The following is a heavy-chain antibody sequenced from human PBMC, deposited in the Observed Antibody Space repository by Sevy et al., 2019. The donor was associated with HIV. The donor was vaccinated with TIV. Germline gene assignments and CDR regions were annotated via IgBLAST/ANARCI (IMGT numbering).Heavy chain of an antibody. V-gene: IGHV4-39*01. CDR1: GGSISSSTYY. D-gene: IGHD6-13*01. J-gene: IGHJ4*02. Sequence: SETLSLTCTVSGGSISSSTYYWGWIRQPPGKGLEWIGSIYYSGSTYYNPSLRSRVTISVDTCKNQFSLKRGSVTAADTAVYYCAKPYSSSWYYFDYWGQGTLVTVSS. CDR3: AKPYSSSWYYFDY. CDR2: IYYSGST.